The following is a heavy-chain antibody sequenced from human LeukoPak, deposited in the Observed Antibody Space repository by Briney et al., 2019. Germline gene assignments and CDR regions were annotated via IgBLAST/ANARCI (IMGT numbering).Heavy chain of an antibody. CDR1: GFTFSRYW. J-gene: IGHJ5*02. D-gene: IGHD6-13*01. Sequence: GGSLRLSCAASGFTFSRYWMHWVRQGPGKGLVHISRINSDGSSTTYADSVKGRFTISRDNAKNTLYLQMNSPRAEDTAVYYCAKGSAASYNWFDPWGQGTLVTVSS. CDR2: INSDGSST. V-gene: IGHV3-74*01. CDR3: AKGSAASYNWFDP.